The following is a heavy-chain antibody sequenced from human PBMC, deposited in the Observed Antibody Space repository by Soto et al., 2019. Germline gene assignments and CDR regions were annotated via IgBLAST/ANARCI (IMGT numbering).Heavy chain of an antibody. CDR2: IIPIVGTG. CDR1: GGTFSNYA. Sequence: QVQLVQSGAEVRKPGSSVTVSCKASGGTFSNYAISWVRQAPGQGLEWMGGIIPIVGTGSYAKKFQGRVKITADEPTTTAYMALSSLRFEDTAVYYCARVVILVPTASPHYFYRMDVWGPGTTVTVSS. CDR3: ARVVILVPTASPHYFYRMDV. V-gene: IGHV1-69*01. J-gene: IGHJ6*02. D-gene: IGHD2-2*01.